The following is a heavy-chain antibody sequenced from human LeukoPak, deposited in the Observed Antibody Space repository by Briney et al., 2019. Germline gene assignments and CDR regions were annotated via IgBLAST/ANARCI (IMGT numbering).Heavy chain of an antibody. CDR3: ARIYGLYQEAMDV. Sequence: SETLSLTCTVSGGSISNYYCSWIRQAPGKGLEWIGSRYYTGSASYSSSLKSRVTISLDTSKNQFSLRLTSVTAADTAVYYCARIYGLYQEAMDVWGPGITVTVSS. J-gene: IGHJ6*02. CDR2: RYYTGSA. V-gene: IGHV4-59*12. D-gene: IGHD3-16*02. CDR1: GGSISNYY.